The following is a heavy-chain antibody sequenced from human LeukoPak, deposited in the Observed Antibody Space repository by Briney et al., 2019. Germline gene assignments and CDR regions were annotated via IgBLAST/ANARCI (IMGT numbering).Heavy chain of an antibody. CDR3: ARGYTFGTLDY. CDR2: INSDGN. D-gene: IGHD3-16*01. J-gene: IGHJ4*02. Sequence: GGSLRLSCAASGFTLSTYWIHWVRQPPGKGLVGVSRINSDGNSFADSVKGRFTISRDNAKNTVYLQMNSLRAEDTAVYFCARGYTFGTLDYWGQGALVTVSS. V-gene: IGHV3-74*01. CDR1: GFTLSTYW.